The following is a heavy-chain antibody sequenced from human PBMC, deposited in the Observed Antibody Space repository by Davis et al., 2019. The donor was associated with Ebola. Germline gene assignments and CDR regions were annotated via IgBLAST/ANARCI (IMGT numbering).Heavy chain of an antibody. J-gene: IGHJ4*02. CDR1: GFSFSSYG. CDR3: ARDRLRWAQGVFDS. D-gene: IGHD4-23*01. CDR2: ISYHGTNI. Sequence: PGGSLRLSCEASGFSFSSYGMHWVRQAPGKGLEWVAVISYHGTNIKYADSVRGRFTVSRDNSRNILYLQMSSLKPEDTAIYYCARDRLRWAQGVFDSWGQGTLVTVSS. V-gene: IGHV3-30*03.